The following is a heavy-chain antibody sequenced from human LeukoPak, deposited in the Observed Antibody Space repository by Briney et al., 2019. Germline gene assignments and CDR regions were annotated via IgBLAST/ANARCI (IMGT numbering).Heavy chain of an antibody. D-gene: IGHD3-3*01. J-gene: IGHJ3*02. V-gene: IGHV4-4*07. Sequence: SETLSLTCTVSGGSISSYYWSWIRQPAGKGLEWIGRIYTSGSTNYNPSLKSRVTMSVDTSKNQFSLKLSSVTAADTAVYYCARDLRAVSGPYDFWSGVANAFDIWGQGTMVTVSS. CDR1: GGSISSYY. CDR2: IYTSGST. CDR3: ARDLRAVSGPYDFWSGVANAFDI.